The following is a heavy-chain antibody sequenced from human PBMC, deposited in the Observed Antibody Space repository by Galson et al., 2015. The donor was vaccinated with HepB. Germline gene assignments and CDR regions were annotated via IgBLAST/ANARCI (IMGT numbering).Heavy chain of an antibody. J-gene: IGHJ3*02. Sequence: SVKVSCKASGYTFTSYGISWVRQAPGQGLEWMGWISAYNGNTNYAQKLQGRVTMTTDTSTSTAYMELRSLRSDDTAVYYCASRIGDYGGNSGIDAFDIWGQGTMVTVSS. CDR3: ASRIGDYGGNSGIDAFDI. CDR1: GYTFTSYG. CDR2: ISAYNGNT. V-gene: IGHV1-18*04. D-gene: IGHD4-23*01.